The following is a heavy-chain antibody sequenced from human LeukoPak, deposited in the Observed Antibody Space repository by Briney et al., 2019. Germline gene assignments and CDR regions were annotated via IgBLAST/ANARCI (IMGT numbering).Heavy chain of an antibody. Sequence: GGSLRLSCAASGFTLSSYAMSWVRQAPGKGLEWVSGISVSGSRTCYADSVKGRFTISRDNYKNTLYLQMNSLRAEDTAVYYCAKLVYDSSSGYWGRGTLVTVSS. D-gene: IGHD6-6*01. CDR3: AKLVYDSSSGY. J-gene: IGHJ4*02. CDR2: ISVSGSRT. V-gene: IGHV3-23*01. CDR1: GFTLSSYA.